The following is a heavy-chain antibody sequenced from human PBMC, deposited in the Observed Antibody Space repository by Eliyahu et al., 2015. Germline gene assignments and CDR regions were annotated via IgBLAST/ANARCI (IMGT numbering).Heavy chain of an antibody. CDR1: GYTFTSYY. CDR2: INPSGGST. D-gene: IGHD6-19*01. CDR3: ARDTSSGWYWFDP. Sequence: QXQLVQSGAEVKKPGASVKVSCXASGYTFTSYYMHWVRQAPGQGLEWMGIINPSGGSTSYAQKFQGRVTMTRDTSTSTVYMELSSLRSEDTAVYYCARDTSSGWYWFDPWGQGTLVTXSS. J-gene: IGHJ5*02. V-gene: IGHV1-46*01.